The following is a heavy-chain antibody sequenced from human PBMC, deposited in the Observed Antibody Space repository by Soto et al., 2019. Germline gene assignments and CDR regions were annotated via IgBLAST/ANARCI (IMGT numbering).Heavy chain of an antibody. Sequence: EVQLLESRGGLVQPGGSLRLSCAASGFTFSSYAMSWVRQAPGKGLEWVSAISGSGGSTYYADSVKGRFTISRDNSKNTLYLQMNSLRAEDTAVYYCAKFVVVVVAATPFDYWGQGTLVTVSS. CDR2: ISGSGGST. CDR1: GFTFSSYA. D-gene: IGHD2-15*01. J-gene: IGHJ4*02. CDR3: AKFVVVVVAATPFDY. V-gene: IGHV3-23*01.